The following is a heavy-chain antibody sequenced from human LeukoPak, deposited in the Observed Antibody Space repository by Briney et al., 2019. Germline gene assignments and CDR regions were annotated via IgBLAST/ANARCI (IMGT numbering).Heavy chain of an antibody. CDR1: GFTFTTYW. CDR2: INQDGGAK. Sequence: GSLRLSCASSGFTFTTYWMTWVRQAPGKGLGWVANINQDGGAKYYVDSVKGRFTISRDNAQNSLYLQMNSLRAEDTAVYYCARDIGYNRYDYWGQGALVTVSS. CDR3: ARDIGYNRYDY. J-gene: IGHJ4*02. V-gene: IGHV3-7*05. D-gene: IGHD5-24*01.